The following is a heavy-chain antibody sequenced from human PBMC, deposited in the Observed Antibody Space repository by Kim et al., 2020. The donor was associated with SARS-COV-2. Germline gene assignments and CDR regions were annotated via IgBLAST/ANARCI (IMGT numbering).Heavy chain of an antibody. V-gene: IGHV4-31*02. D-gene: IGHD3-10*01. Sequence: KGRVTISLDTSKNQFSLNLSSVTAADTAVYYCARDRGGYFGSGSYYTFDYWGQGTLVTVSS. CDR3: ARDRGGYFGSGSYYTFDY. J-gene: IGHJ4*02.